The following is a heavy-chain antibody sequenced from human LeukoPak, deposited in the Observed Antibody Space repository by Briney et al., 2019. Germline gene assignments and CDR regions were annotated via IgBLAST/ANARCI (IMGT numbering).Heavy chain of an antibody. CDR3: AKEENSYRYQYDH. Sequence: GRSLRLSCAASGFTFSSYGMHWVRQAPGKGLEWVAIISYDGSNKYYADSVKGRFTISRDNSKNTLYLQMNSLRAEDTAVYYCAKEENSYRYQYDHWGQGTLVTVSS. J-gene: IGHJ4*02. D-gene: IGHD5-18*01. CDR1: GFTFSSYG. CDR2: ISYDGSNK. V-gene: IGHV3-30*18.